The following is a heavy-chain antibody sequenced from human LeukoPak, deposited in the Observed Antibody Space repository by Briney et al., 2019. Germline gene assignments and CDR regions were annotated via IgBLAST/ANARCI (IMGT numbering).Heavy chain of an antibody. CDR1: GGSITTSDFD. CDR3: ARHGQLWLMCLDV. CDR2: ISSSGKA. Sequence: SETLSLTCTVSGGSITTSDFDWAWIRQPPGQGFEWIATISSSGKAYYYPSLKSRVTMSVDTSKNQFSLKLTSVTAADTAVYYCARHGQLWLMCLDVWGKGATVTVSS. D-gene: IGHD3-10*01. J-gene: IGHJ6*04. V-gene: IGHV4-39*01.